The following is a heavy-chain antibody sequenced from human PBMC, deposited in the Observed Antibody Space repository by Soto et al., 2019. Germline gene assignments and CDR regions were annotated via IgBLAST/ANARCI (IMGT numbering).Heavy chain of an antibody. CDR2: IYYTGYT. CDR3: ARGSQLERDALDI. J-gene: IGHJ3*02. D-gene: IGHD1-1*01. Sequence: QVQLQESGPGLVKPSQTLSLTCSVSGVSINSGGYYWSWIRHHPGKGLEWIGYIYYTGYTFYNPSLKSRVAMSLDTSKNQFSLKLSSVTAADTAVYYCARGSQLERDALDIWGQGTMVTVSS. V-gene: IGHV4-31*03. CDR1: GVSINSGGYY.